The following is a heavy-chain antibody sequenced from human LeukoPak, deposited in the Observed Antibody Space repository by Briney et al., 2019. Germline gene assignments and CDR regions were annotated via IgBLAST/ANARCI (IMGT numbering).Heavy chain of an antibody. CDR2: IYVSERGHT. CDR3: ARVRTPYHYKSIAPPGALDI. V-gene: IGHV4-4*07. D-gene: IGHD3-22*01. Sequence: PSETLSLTCTVSGGSISSYYWTWIRQPAGKGLDWIGRIYVSERGHTNYNPSLKSRATVSVDTSKNQFSLKLSALTAADTAMYYWARVRTPYHYKSIAPPGALDIWGKGKMVTVSS. J-gene: IGHJ3*02. CDR1: GGSISSYY.